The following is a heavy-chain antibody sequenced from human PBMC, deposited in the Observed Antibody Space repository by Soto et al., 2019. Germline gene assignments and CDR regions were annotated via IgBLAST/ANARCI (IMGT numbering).Heavy chain of an antibody. CDR1: GFSLSTSGVG. Sequence: QITLKESGPTLVKPTQTLTLTCTFSGFSLSTSGVGVGWIRQPPGKALEWLALIYWNDDKRYGPSLKSRLTITKDTSKNQVVLTMTNMDPVDTATYYCAHSRHYYDSSGYWLNAFDIWGQGTMVTVSS. CDR2: IYWNDDK. V-gene: IGHV2-5*01. D-gene: IGHD3-22*01. CDR3: AHSRHYYDSSGYWLNAFDI. J-gene: IGHJ3*02.